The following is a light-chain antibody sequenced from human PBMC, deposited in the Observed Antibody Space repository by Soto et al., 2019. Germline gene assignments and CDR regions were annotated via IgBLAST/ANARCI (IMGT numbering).Light chain of an antibody. CDR2: ENN. Sequence: QSVLTQPPSVSAAQGQTVTISCSGSSSNIGNNYVSWYQQLPGTAPKLLIYENNKRPSGIPDRFSGSKSGTSATLGITGLQTGDEADYYCGTWDSSLSAGVFGTGTKLTV. V-gene: IGLV1-51*02. CDR3: GTWDSSLSAGV. J-gene: IGLJ1*01. CDR1: SSNIGNNY.